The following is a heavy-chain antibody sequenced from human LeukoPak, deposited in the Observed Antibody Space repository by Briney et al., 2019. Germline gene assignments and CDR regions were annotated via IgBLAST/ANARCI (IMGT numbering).Heavy chain of an antibody. CDR2: IIPIFGTA. V-gene: IGHV1-69*06. CDR1: GGTFSSYA. J-gene: IGHJ5*02. Sequence: ASVTVSCKASGGTFSSYAISWVRQAPGQGLEWMGGIIPIFGTANYAQKFQGRVTITADKSTSTAYMELSSLRSEDTAVYYCARDPGYDILTGYSYWFDPWGQGTLVTVSS. D-gene: IGHD3-9*01. CDR3: ARDPGYDILTGYSYWFDP.